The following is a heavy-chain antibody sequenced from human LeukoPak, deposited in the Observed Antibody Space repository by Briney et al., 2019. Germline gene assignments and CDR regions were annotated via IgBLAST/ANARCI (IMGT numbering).Heavy chain of an antibody. V-gene: IGHV4-59*01. D-gene: IGHD3-10*01. Sequence: SETLSLTCTVSGGSISSYYWSWIRQPPGKGPEWIGYIYYSGSTNYNPSLKSRVTISVDTSKNQFSLKLSSVTAADTAVYYCARYSSGYNDYWGQGTLVTVSS. CDR3: ARYSSGYNDY. J-gene: IGHJ4*02. CDR2: IYYSGST. CDR1: GGSISSYY.